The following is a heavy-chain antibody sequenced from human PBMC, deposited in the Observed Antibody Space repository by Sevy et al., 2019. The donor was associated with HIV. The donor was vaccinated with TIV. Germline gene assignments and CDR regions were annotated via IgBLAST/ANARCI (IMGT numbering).Heavy chain of an antibody. CDR2: IQYDGNNK. CDR1: GFTFSYSG. D-gene: IGHD6-13*01. CDR3: AKNTAAVGTGGFDY. Sequence: GGSLRLSCAASGFTFSYSGMHWVRQAPGQGLEWVTFIQYDGNNKYYADSVKGRFTISRDNSKNTLYLQMNSLRSDDTAVNYCAKNTAAVGTGGFDYWGQGTLVTVSS. J-gene: IGHJ4*02. V-gene: IGHV3-30*02.